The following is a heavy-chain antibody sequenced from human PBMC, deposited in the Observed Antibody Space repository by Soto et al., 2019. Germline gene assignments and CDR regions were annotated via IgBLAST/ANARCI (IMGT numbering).Heavy chain of an antibody. CDR1: GFTFSDHA. Sequence: PGGSLRLSCAVSGFTFSDHAMTWVRQAPGKGLEWVSTSTNDGERTFYADSVKGRFTVSRDRSNNTLYLQMHSLRADDTAVYFCAGPPLYSNGGYFDTWGQGTLVTVSS. J-gene: IGHJ4*02. CDR2: STNDGERT. V-gene: IGHV3-23*01. CDR3: AGPPLYSNGGYFDT. D-gene: IGHD6-19*01.